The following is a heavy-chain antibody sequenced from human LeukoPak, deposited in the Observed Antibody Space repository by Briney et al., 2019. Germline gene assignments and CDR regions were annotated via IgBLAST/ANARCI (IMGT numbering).Heavy chain of an antibody. J-gene: IGHJ5*02. CDR1: GGSISSSSYY. CDR3: ARVLPLGLMVYGGGVGWFDP. D-gene: IGHD2-8*01. CDR2: IYYSGST. V-gene: IGHV4-39*07. Sequence: PSETLSLTCIVSGGSISSSSYYWGWIRQPPGKGLEWIGSIYYSGSTYYNPSLKSRVTISVDTSKNQFSLKLSSVTAADTAVYYCARVLPLGLMVYGGGVGWFDPWGQGTLVTVSS.